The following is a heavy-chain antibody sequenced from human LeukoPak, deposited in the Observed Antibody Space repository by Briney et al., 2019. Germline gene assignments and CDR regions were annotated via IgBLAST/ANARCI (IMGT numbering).Heavy chain of an antibody. D-gene: IGHD5-24*01. V-gene: IGHV4-39*07. CDR1: GGSISSSSYY. J-gene: IGHJ4*02. Sequence: SETLSLTCTVSGGSISSSSYYWGWIRQPPGKGLEWIGSIYYSGSTYYNPSLKSRVTISVDTSKNQFSLKLSSVTAADTAVYYCAMATKGFGNFDYWGQGTLVTVSS. CDR3: AMATKGFGNFDY. CDR2: IYYSGST.